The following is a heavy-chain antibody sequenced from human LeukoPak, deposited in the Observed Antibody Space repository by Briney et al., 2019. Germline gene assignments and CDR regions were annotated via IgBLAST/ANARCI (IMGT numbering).Heavy chain of an antibody. V-gene: IGHV3-21*01. D-gene: IGHD3-10*01. CDR2: ISSSSSYI. Sequence: GGSLRLSCAASGFTFSSYSMNWVRQAPGKGLEWVSSISSSSSYIYYADSVKGRFTISRDNAKNSLYLQMNSLRAEDTAVYYCARDEGFGELPYGDYYYMDVWGKGTTVTASS. CDR1: GFTFSSYS. J-gene: IGHJ6*03. CDR3: ARDEGFGELPYGDYYYMDV.